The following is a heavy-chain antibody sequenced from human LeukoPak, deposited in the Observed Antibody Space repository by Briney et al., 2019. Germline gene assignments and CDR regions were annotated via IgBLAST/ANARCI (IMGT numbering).Heavy chain of an antibody. CDR1: GYTFTSYG. D-gene: IGHD3-10*02. V-gene: IGHV1-2*04. CDR3: ARVYGAYFDY. CDR2: INPNSGGT. J-gene: IGHJ4*02. Sequence: ASVKVSCKASGYTFTSYGISWVRQAPGQGLEWMGWINPNSGGTNYAQKFQGWVTMTRDTSISTAYMELSRLRSDDTAVYYCARVYGAYFDYWGQGTLVTVSS.